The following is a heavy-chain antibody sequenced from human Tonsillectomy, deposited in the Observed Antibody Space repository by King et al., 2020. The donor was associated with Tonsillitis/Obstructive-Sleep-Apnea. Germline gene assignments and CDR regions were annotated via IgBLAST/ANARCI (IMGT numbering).Heavy chain of an antibody. Sequence: QLQESGPGLVKPSETLSLTCTVSGGSISSSSYYWGWIRQPPGKGLEWIGSIYYSGSTYYNPSLKSRVTISVDTSKNQFSLKLSSVTAADTAVYYCARHFGVVMGNWFDPWGQGTLVTVSS. CDR1: GGSISSSSYY. CDR3: ARHFGVVMGNWFDP. D-gene: IGHD3-3*01. J-gene: IGHJ5*02. V-gene: IGHV4-39*01. CDR2: IYYSGST.